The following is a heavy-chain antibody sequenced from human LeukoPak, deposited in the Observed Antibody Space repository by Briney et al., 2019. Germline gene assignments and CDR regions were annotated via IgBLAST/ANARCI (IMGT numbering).Heavy chain of an antibody. Sequence: SQTLSLTCTVSGGSISSGDYYWSWIRQPPGKGLEWIGYIYYSGSTYYNPSLKSRVTISVDTSKNQFSLQLSSVTAADTAVYYCARDRYYDSSGYQGFDYWGQGTLVTVSS. V-gene: IGHV4-30-4*08. J-gene: IGHJ4*02. CDR2: IYYSGST. D-gene: IGHD3-22*01. CDR3: ARDRYYDSSGYQGFDY. CDR1: GGSISSGDYY.